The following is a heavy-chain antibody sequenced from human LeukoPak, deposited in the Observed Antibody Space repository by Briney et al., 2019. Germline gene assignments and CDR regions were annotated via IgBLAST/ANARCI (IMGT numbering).Heavy chain of an antibody. CDR3: ATMFGESSDFDH. J-gene: IGHJ4*02. D-gene: IGHD3-10*02. CDR1: GGSISAYY. CDR2: LHSSGET. V-gene: IGHV4-4*07. Sequence: SETLSPTCVVSGGSISAYYWNWIRQPAGKGLEWIGRLHSSGETTSNPSLMSRATMSLDTSRNHFSLNLTSVTAADTAIYYCATMFGESSDFDHWGQGALVTVSS.